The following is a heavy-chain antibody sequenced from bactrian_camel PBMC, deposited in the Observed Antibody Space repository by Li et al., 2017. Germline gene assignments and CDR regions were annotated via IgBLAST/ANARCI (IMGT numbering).Heavy chain of an antibody. Sequence: VQLVESGGGLVLPGGSLRLSCASAGFTSSNYAMTWVRQAPGKGLEWVSSINSPTGGGATFYADSVKGRFTISQDNAKNTVFLQMSGLKPEDTAMHYCAAGLCDYDHSFFLAWGRDLRDLGYWGQGTQVTVS. CDR2: INSPTGGGAT. CDR3: AAGLCDYDHSFFLAWGRDLRDLGY. CDR1: GFTSSNYA. D-gene: IGHD4*01. V-gene: IGHV3S40*01. J-gene: IGHJ6*01.